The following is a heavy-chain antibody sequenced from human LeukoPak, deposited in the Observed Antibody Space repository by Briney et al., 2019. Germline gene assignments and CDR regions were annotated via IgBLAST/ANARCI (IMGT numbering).Heavy chain of an antibody. CDR3: AKSRSGSSYDGLDA. D-gene: IGHD6-25*01. CDR1: GFIFSNNP. CDR2: LSPGGGSI. Sequence: GGSLRLSCAASGFIFSNNPMTWVRQTPGKGLEWVSTLSPGGGSIYYADSAKGRFAISRDNSKNTLYLQMNSLRVEDTAVYFCAKSRSGSSYDGLDAWGQGTMVTVSS. V-gene: IGHV3-23*01. J-gene: IGHJ3*01.